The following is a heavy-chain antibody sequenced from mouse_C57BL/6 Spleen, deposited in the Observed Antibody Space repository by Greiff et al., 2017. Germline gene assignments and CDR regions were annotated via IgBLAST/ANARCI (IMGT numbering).Heavy chain of an antibody. CDR1: GYAFTNYL. CDR3: AREGYDYDEGYAMDY. V-gene: IGHV1-54*01. J-gene: IGHJ4*01. CDR2: INPGSGGT. D-gene: IGHD2-4*01. Sequence: VQLQQSGAELVRPGTSVKVSCKASGYAFTNYLIEWVKQRPGQGLEWIGVINPGSGGTNYNEKFKGKATLTADKSSSTAYMQLSSLTSEDSAVYFCAREGYDYDEGYAMDYWGQGTSVTVSS.